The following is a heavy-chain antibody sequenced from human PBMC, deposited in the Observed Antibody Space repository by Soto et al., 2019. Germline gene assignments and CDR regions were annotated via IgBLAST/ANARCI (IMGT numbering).Heavy chain of an antibody. CDR1: GFTFTTYG. D-gene: IGHD2-15*01. CDR2: ISYDGGSK. V-gene: IGHV3-30*18. CDR3: AKDFGRLLAATPDS. J-gene: IGHJ4*02. Sequence: QVQLVESGGGVVQPGRSLRLSCAASGFTFTTYGMHWVRQAPGKGLEWVAFISYDGGSKYHSDSVSGRFTISRDTSKNTLYLQMNSLRPEDTAVYYCAKDFGRLLAATPDSWGQGTLVTVYS.